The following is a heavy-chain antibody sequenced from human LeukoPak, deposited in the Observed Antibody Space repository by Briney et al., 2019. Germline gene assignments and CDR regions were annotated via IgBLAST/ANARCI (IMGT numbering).Heavy chain of an antibody. CDR1: GFTFSSYS. V-gene: IGHV3-21*01. CDR2: ISSSSSYI. CDR3: ASIRFGEMNFDY. J-gene: IGHJ4*02. Sequence: GGSLRLSCAASGFTFSSYSMNWVRQAPGKGVEWVSSISSSSSYIYYADSVKGRFTISRDNAKNSLYLQMNSLRAEDTAVYYCASIRFGEMNFDYWGQGTLVTVSS. D-gene: IGHD3-10*01.